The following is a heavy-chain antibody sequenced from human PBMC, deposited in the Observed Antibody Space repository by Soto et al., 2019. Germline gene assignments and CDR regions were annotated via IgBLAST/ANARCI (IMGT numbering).Heavy chain of an antibody. CDR3: AKGGYSGYAGYYYYGMDV. CDR2: ISYEGSNK. CDR1: GFTFSSYG. Sequence: VQLVESGGGVVQPGRSLRLSCAASGFTFSSYGMHWVRQAPGKGLEWVAVISYEGSNKYYADSVKGRFTISRDNSKNTLYLQMNSLRAEDTAVYYCAKGGYSGYAGYYYYGMDVWGQGTTVTVSS. D-gene: IGHD5-12*01. V-gene: IGHV3-30*18. J-gene: IGHJ6*02.